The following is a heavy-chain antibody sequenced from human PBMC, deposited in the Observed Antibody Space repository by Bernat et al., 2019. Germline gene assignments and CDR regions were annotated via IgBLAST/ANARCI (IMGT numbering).Heavy chain of an antibody. Sequence: VQLVESGGGVVQPGRSLRLSCAASGFTFGSYAMHWVRQAPGKGLEWVSTIYSDGSTYYADSVKGRFVSSRDNSKNTLFLHMSRLRADDMALYYCARQDDFWSGFVVWGQGTLVTVSS. CDR1: GFTFGSYA. CDR2: IYSDGST. V-gene: IGHV3-66*04. CDR3: ARQDDFWSGFVV. J-gene: IGHJ5*02. D-gene: IGHD3-3*01.